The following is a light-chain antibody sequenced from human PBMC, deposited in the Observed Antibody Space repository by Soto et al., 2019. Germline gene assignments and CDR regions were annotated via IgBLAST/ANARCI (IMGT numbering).Light chain of an antibody. Sequence: QSVLTQPPSASGTPGQRVTISCSGSSSNIGRDTVNWYQQLPGTAPKLLIYSTNQRPSGVPDRFSGSKSGTSASLAISGLQSEDEADYYCAARDDSLNGWVFGGGTKVTVL. CDR1: SSNIGRDT. V-gene: IGLV1-44*01. CDR3: AARDDSLNGWV. J-gene: IGLJ3*02. CDR2: STN.